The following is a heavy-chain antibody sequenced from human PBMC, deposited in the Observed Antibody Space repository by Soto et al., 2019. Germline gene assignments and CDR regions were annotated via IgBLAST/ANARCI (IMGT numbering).Heavy chain of an antibody. J-gene: IGHJ5*02. D-gene: IGHD6-6*01. V-gene: IGHV3-23*01. Sequence: GGSLILSCAASGFTFSSYAMSWVRQAPGKGLEWVSAISGSGGSTYYADSVKGRFTISRDNSKNTLYLQMNSLRAEDTAVYYCAKGRAAARPFSWFDPWGQGTLVTVSS. CDR3: AKGRAAARPFSWFDP. CDR2: ISGSGGST. CDR1: GFTFSSYA.